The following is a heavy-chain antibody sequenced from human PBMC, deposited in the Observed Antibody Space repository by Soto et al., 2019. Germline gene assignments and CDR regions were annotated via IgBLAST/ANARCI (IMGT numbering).Heavy chain of an antibody. CDR1: GLIFSDYY. D-gene: IGHD6-19*01. V-gene: IGHV3-72*01. Sequence: EVQLVESGGGLVQPGGSLRLSCAASGLIFSDYYMDWVRQAPGKGLEWVGRIRRTANIYTAEYAAPVKGSFTISRDDTKNSLYLQMNGLKSEDPAVYYCAMLGGWSGGSSGMDVWGQGTRVTVSS. J-gene: IGHJ6*02. CDR3: AMLGGWSGGSSGMDV. CDR2: IRRTANIYTA.